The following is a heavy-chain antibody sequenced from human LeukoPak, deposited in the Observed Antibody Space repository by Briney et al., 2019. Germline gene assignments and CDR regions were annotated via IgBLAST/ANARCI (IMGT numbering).Heavy chain of an antibody. CDR3: ARGRCSSTSCFGRYYFDY. Sequence: PSETLSLTCAVYGGSFSGYYWRWIRQPPGKGLEWIGEINHSGSTNYNPSLKSRVTISVDTSKNQFSLKLSSVTAADTAVYYCARGRCSSTSCFGRYYFDYWGQGTLVTVSS. CDR2: INHSGST. D-gene: IGHD2-2*01. J-gene: IGHJ4*02. CDR1: GGSFSGYY. V-gene: IGHV4-34*01.